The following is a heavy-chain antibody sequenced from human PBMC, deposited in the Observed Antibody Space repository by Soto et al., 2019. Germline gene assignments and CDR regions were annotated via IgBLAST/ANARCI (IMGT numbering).Heavy chain of an antibody. J-gene: IGHJ4*02. Sequence: QVQLVQSGAEVKKPGSSVKVSCKASGGTFSSYTISWVRQAPGQGLEWMGRIIPILGIANYAQKFQGRATITADKSTSTAHMELCSLRSEDTAVYYCARDGAGYSGYESHFDYWGQGTLVTVSS. CDR2: IIPILGIA. V-gene: IGHV1-69*08. CDR1: GGTFSSYT. CDR3: ARDGAGYSGYESHFDY. D-gene: IGHD5-12*01.